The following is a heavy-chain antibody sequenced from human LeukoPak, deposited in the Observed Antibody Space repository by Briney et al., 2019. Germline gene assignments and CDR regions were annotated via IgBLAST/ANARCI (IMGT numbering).Heavy chain of an antibody. CDR3: ARVGYHPDNDAFDI. CDR2: ISAYNGNT. CDR1: GYTFTSYG. J-gene: IGHJ3*02. V-gene: IGHV1-18*01. Sequence: ASVNVSCKASGYTFTSYGISWVRQAPGQGLEWMGWISAYNGNTNYAQKLQGRVTMTTDTSTSTAYMELRSLRSDDTAVYYCARVGYHPDNDAFDIWGQGTMVTVSS. D-gene: IGHD2-2*01.